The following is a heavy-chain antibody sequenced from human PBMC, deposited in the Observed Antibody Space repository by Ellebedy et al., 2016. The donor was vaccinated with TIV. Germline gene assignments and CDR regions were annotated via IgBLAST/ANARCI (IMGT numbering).Heavy chain of an antibody. Sequence: MPSETLSLTCAVSGGSISSSNWWSWVRQPPGKGLEWIGEIYHSGSTNYNPSLKSRVSISVDTPKKQFSLKLSSVTAADTAVYYCARAFQYSSGWAFDYWGQGTLVTVSS. CDR1: GGSISSSNW. V-gene: IGHV4-4*02. J-gene: IGHJ4*02. D-gene: IGHD6-19*01. CDR2: IYHSGST. CDR3: ARAFQYSSGWAFDY.